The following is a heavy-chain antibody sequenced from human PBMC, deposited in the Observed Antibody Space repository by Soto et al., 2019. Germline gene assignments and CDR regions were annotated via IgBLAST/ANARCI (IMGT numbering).Heavy chain of an antibody. CDR1: GFTFSSYA. CDR2: ISTSGGST. J-gene: IGHJ4*02. CDR3: AKKEGYSGYDTFDY. V-gene: IGHV3-23*01. Sequence: GGSLRLSCAASGFTFSSYAMSWVRQAPGKGLEWVSAISTSGGSTFYADSVKGRFTISRDNFKNTLYLQMNSLRAEDTAVYYCAKKEGYSGYDTFDYWGQGTLVTVSS. D-gene: IGHD5-12*01.